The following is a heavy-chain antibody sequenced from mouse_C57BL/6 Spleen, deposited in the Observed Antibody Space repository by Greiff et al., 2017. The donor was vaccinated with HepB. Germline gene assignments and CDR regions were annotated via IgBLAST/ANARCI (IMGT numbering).Heavy chain of an antibody. CDR3: ARIGRGNYPY. CDR2: IHPNSGST. Sequence: QVQLQQSGPELVKPGASVKISCKASGYAFSSSWMNWVKQRPGKGLEWIGMIHPNSGSTNYNEKFKSKATLTVDKSSSTAYMQLSSLTSEDSAVYYCARIGRGNYPYWGQGTLVTVSA. D-gene: IGHD2-1*01. V-gene: IGHV1-82*01. J-gene: IGHJ3*01. CDR1: GYAFSSSW.